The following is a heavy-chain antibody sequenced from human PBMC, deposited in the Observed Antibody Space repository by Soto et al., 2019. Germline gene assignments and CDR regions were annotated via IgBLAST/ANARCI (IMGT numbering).Heavy chain of an antibody. CDR3: ARKAYSDYLAFIDY. CDR2: IKQDGSEK. J-gene: IGHJ4*02. Sequence: GGSLRLSCAASGFTFSSYWMSWVRQAPGKGLEWVANIKQDGSEKYYVDSVKGRFTISRDNAKNSLYLQMNSLRAEDTAVYYCARKAYSDYLAFIDYWGQGTLVTVSS. CDR1: GFTFSSYW. D-gene: IGHD6-25*01. V-gene: IGHV3-7*03.